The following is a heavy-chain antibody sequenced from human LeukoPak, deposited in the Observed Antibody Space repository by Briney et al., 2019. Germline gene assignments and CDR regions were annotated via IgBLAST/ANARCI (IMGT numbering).Heavy chain of an antibody. CDR3: VRDRELNY. CDR2: IYHSGST. J-gene: IGHJ4*02. D-gene: IGHD1-7*01. CDR1: GGSISSGGYS. Sequence: SETLSLTCAVSGGSISSGGYSWSWIRQPPGKGLEWIGYIYHSGSTSYNPSLKSRATISADTSKNQFSLKLSSVTAADTAVYYCVRDRELNYWGQGTLVTVSS. V-gene: IGHV4-30-2*02.